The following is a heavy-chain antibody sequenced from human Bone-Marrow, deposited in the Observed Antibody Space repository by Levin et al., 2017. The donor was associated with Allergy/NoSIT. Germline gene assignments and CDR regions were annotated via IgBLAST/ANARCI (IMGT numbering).Heavy chain of an antibody. D-gene: IGHD6-13*01. J-gene: IGHJ3*02. CDR3: ARPLERIAGYGHALDI. CDR1: GFSFSTYS. V-gene: IGHV3-21*01. CDR2: ITSRNSYI. Sequence: LSLTCAASGFSFSTYSMNWVRQAPGKGLEWVSSITSRNSYIFYADSVQGRFTISRDNAKNSLFLQMDSLRAEDTAVYFCARPLERIAGYGHALDIWGQGTMVTVSS.